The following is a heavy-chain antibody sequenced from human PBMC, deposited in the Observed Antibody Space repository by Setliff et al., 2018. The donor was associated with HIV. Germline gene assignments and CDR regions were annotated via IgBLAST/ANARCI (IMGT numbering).Heavy chain of an antibody. Sequence: SETLSLTCTVSGGSISGYYWSWIRQPPGKGLEWIGYIYSSGTTDYNPSLKRRVTMSLDTYNSHFPLKLPSVTAADTAVYYCARHYYTDPFDYWGQGTLVTVSS. CDR2: IYSSGTT. CDR1: GGSISGYY. D-gene: IGHD3-22*01. V-gene: IGHV4-4*08. CDR3: ARHYYTDPFDY. J-gene: IGHJ4*02.